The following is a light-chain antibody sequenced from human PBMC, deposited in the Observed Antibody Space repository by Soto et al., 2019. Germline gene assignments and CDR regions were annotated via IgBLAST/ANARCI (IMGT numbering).Light chain of an antibody. CDR2: DTS. V-gene: IGKV3-15*01. CDR1: QSVSSY. Sequence: EIVLTQSPGTLSLSPGERATLSCRASQSVSSYLAWYQHKPGQTPRVIIYDTSTRAAGIPARFSGSGYGTYFTLTISSLQSEDFAVYYCQQYNIWRSITFGQGTRLEIK. J-gene: IGKJ5*01. CDR3: QQYNIWRSIT.